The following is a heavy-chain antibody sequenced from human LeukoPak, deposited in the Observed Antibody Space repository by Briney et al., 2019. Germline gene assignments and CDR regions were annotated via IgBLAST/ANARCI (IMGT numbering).Heavy chain of an antibody. CDR3: ARGGSSWYGDYYYYIDV. V-gene: IGHV1-18*01. CDR2: ISAYNGNT. CDR1: GYTFTSYG. J-gene: IGHJ6*03. D-gene: IGHD6-13*01. Sequence: ASVKVSCKASGYTFTSYGISWVRQSPGQGLEWMGWISAYNGNTNYAQKLQGRVTMTTDTSTSTAYMELRSLRSDDTAVYYCARGGSSWYGDYYYYIDVWGKGTTVTISS.